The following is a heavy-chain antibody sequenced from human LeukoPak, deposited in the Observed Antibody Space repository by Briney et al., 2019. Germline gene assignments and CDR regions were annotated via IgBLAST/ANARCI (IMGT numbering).Heavy chain of an antibody. V-gene: IGHV3-23*01. D-gene: IGHD3-10*01. Sequence: GGSLRLSCAASGFTFSSYAMHWVRQAPGQGLEWVSAISTSGESTYYADSVKGHFTISRDNSKNTLYLQMNSLRAEDTAIYFCAKGSGNGYGSGPFDYWGQGTLVTVSS. CDR3: AKGSGNGYGSGPFDY. CDR1: GFTFSSYA. J-gene: IGHJ4*02. CDR2: ISTSGEST.